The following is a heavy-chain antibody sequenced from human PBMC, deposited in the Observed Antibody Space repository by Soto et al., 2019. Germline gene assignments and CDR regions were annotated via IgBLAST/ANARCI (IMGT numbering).Heavy chain of an antibody. J-gene: IGHJ4*02. CDR3: ARAPSGGYPEFDY. CDR1: GFIFSSYT. D-gene: IGHD1-26*01. CDR2: ITYDGSNQ. V-gene: IGHV3-30-3*01. Sequence: QVQLVESGGGVVQPGRSLRLSCAASGFIFSSYTMHWVRQAPGKGLEWVGVITYDGSNQYYADSVKGRFTISRDNSRNMLFQQMNSLRPDDTAVYYCARAPSGGYPEFDYWGQGTLVTLSS.